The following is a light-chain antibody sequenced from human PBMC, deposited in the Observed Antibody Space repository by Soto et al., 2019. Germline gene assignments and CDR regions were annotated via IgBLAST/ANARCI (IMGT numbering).Light chain of an antibody. V-gene: IGLV2-14*01. CDR3: SSYTSTNTVV. Sequence: QSALTQPASVSGSPGQSITISCTGTSRDVGGYKYVSWYQQHPGKVPKLMIYEVSNRPSGVSNRFSGSKSGNTASLTISGLQAEDEAYYYDSSYTSTNTVVFGGGTKLTVL. J-gene: IGLJ2*01. CDR2: EVS. CDR1: SRDVGGYKY.